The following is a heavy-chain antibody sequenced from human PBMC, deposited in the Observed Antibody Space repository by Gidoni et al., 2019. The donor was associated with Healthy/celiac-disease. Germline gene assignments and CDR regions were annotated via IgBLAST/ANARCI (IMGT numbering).Heavy chain of an antibody. V-gene: IGHV3-30*04. CDR1: GFHFSSYA. J-gene: IGHJ4*02. CDR3: ARDSCSGGSCYSFDY. Sequence: QVQLVESGGGVVQPGRSLRLSCAASGFHFSSYAMHWVRQAPGKGLGWVAVVSYDGSNKYYADSVKGRFTISRDNSKNTLYLQMNSLRAEDTAVYYCARDSCSGGSCYSFDYWGQGTLVTVSS. D-gene: IGHD2-15*01. CDR2: VSYDGSNK.